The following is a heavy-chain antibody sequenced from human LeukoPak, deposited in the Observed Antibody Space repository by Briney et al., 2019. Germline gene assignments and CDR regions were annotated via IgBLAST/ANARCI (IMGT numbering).Heavy chain of an antibody. CDR2: IDWDDDK. CDR1: GFSLSTSGMC. Sequence: SGPTLVNPTQTLTLTCTFSGFSLSTSGMCVSWIRQPPGKALEWLARIDWDDDKYYSTSLKTRLTISKDTSKTQVVLTMTNMDPVDTATYYCARXNGXVXXLXFDYWGQGTLVTVS. D-gene: IGHD3-22*01. CDR3: ARXNGXVXXLXFDY. V-gene: IGHV2-70*11. J-gene: IGHJ4*02.